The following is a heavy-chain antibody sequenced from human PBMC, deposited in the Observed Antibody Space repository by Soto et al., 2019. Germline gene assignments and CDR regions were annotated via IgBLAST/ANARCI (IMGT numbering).Heavy chain of an antibody. CDR1: GDSVTISDYY. CDR3: AAHDSGGYYAEY. J-gene: IGHJ4*02. D-gene: IGHD3-22*01. Sequence: QLQLQESGPGLVKPSETLSLTCTVSGDSVTISDYYWGWIRQPPGRGLEWIGSIHYSGSTYYNPSLKSRVTISGETSKKQFSLRLTSLSAAGAAVYCCAAHDSGGYYAEYWGQGPLVTVSA. V-gene: IGHV4-39*01. CDR2: IHYSGST.